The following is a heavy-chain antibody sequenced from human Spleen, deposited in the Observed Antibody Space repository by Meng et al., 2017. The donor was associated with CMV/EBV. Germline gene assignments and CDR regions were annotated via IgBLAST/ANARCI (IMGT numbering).Heavy chain of an antibody. V-gene: IGHV1-18*01. Sequence: ASVKVSCKASGYTFTNYGISWVRQAPGQGLEWMGWISPYNGNTNYAQRLQGRVTMTADTSTNTAYMDSRSLRSDDTAVYYCARVASILVVPPTMLSYSYGMDVWGQGTTVTVSS. CDR2: ISPYNGNT. J-gene: IGHJ6*02. CDR1: GYTFTNYG. D-gene: IGHD2-2*01. CDR3: ARVASILVVPPTMLSYSYGMDV.